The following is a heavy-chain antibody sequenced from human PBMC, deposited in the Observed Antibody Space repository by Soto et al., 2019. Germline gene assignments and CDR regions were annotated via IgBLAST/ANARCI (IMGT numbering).Heavy chain of an antibody. CDR3: ARERWGSGSRWFDP. CDR1: GYTFPSYS. J-gene: IGHJ5*02. D-gene: IGHD6-19*01. V-gene: IGHV1-3*01. Sequence: ASVQVSCKASGYTFPSYSMHWVRQAPGQRLEWMGWINVGNGNTKYSQKFQGRVTITTDTSASTAYMELSSLTSEDTAVYYCARERWGSGSRWFDPWGQGTLVTVSS. CDR2: INVGNGNT.